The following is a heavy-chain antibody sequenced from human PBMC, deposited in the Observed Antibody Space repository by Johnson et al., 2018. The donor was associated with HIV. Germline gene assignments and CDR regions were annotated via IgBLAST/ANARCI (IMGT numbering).Heavy chain of an antibody. CDR2: IYGGGSGGST. D-gene: IGHD3-9*01. Sequence: QVQLVESGGGVVQPGRSLRLSCAASGFTFSSYGVHWVRQAPGKGLEWVSVIYGGGSGGSTYYVDSVKGRFTISRDNSKNTLYLQMNSLRAEDTAVYYLAKDWGERYFDWTYDAFDIWGQGTMVTVSS. V-gene: IGHV3-NL1*01. CDR1: GFTFSSYG. CDR3: AKDWGERYFDWTYDAFDI. J-gene: IGHJ3*02.